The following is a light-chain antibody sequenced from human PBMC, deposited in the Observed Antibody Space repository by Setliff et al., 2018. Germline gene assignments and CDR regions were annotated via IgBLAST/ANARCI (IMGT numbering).Light chain of an antibody. V-gene: IGLV2-8*01. Sequence: QSALTQPPSASGSPGQSVTISCTGTSSDVGGYNYVSWYQQLPGKAPKLMISEVSKRPSGVPDRFSGSKSGNTASLTVSGLQAEDEADYYCSSYAGSSNRVFGTGTKVTVL. CDR1: SSDVGGYNY. CDR2: EVS. J-gene: IGLJ1*01. CDR3: SSYAGSSNRV.